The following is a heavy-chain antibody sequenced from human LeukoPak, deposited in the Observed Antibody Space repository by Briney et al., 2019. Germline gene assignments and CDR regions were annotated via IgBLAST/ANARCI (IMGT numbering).Heavy chain of an antibody. J-gene: IGHJ2*01. CDR2: MSYDGSNK. CDR3: AREYSSCWYFVWYFDL. V-gene: IGHV3-30-3*01. Sequence: GRSLRLSCAASGFTFSSYAMHWVRQAPGKGLEWVAVMSYDGSNKYYADSVKGRFTISRDNSKNTLYLQMSSLRAEDTAVYYCAREYSSCWYFVWYFDLWGRGTLVTVSS. CDR1: GFTFSSYA. D-gene: IGHD6-13*01.